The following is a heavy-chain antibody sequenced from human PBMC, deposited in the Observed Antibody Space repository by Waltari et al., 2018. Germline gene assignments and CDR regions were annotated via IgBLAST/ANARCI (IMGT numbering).Heavy chain of an antibody. CDR2: VYISGST. V-gene: IGHV4-61*02. D-gene: IGHD5-18*01. CDR3: ARVERGYSYGTLDL. Sequence: QMQLQESGTGLVKPSPNLALHCTVSSGSLNSGSYYWSWVRPPAGKGLEWIGRVYISGSTDYSPSLKSRVTMSLDTSKNQFFLKMTSAIATDTAVYYCARVERGYSYGTLDLWGPGKLVTVSS. J-gene: IGHJ5*02. CDR1: SGSLNSGSYY.